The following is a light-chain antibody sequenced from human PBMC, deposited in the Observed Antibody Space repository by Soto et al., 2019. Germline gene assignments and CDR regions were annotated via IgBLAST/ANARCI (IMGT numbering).Light chain of an antibody. CDR1: SSDVGGYDS. J-gene: IGLJ3*02. Sequence: QSVLTQPPSASGSPGQSVTISCTGTSSDVGGYDSVSWYQQHPGRAPKLIIYEVTKRPSGVPDRFSGSKSGNTASLTVSGLHAEDEADYYCSSHAGIINVVFGGGTKLTVL. CDR2: EVT. V-gene: IGLV2-8*01. CDR3: SSHAGIINVV.